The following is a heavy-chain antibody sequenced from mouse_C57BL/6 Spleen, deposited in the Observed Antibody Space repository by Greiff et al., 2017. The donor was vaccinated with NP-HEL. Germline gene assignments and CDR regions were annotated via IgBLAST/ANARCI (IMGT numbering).Heavy chain of an antibody. D-gene: IGHD4-1*01. Sequence: VQLQQPGAELVRPGSSVKLSCKASGYTFTSYWMHWVKQRPIQGLEWIGNIDPSDSDTHYNQKFKDQATLTVDKSSSTAYMQLSSLTSEDSAVYYGAGGGTGDAFDYWGQGTTLTVSS. V-gene: IGHV1-52*01. J-gene: IGHJ2*01. CDR3: AGGGTGDAFDY. CDR1: GYTFTSYW. CDR2: IDPSDSDT.